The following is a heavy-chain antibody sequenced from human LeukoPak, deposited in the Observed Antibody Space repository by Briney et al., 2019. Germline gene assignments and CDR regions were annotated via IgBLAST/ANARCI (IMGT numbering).Heavy chain of an antibody. CDR2: INNDGSGT. CDR3: VRGGESTWS. V-gene: IGHV3-74*01. D-gene: IGHD2-15*01. J-gene: IGHJ5*02. Sequence: GGSLRLSCAASGFTFSSYWMHWVRQAPGKGPVWVSRINNDGSGTTYADSMKGRFTISRDDAKNTLYLQMNSLRAEDTAVYYCVRGGESTWSWGQGTLVTVSS. CDR1: GFTFSSYW.